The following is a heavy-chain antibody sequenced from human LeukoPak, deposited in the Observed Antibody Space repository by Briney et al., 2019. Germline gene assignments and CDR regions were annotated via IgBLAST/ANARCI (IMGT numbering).Heavy chain of an antibody. J-gene: IGHJ3*02. CDR1: GFTFSSYS. CDR3: ASKVGATTADAFDI. Sequence: GGSLRLSCAASGFTFSSYSMNWVRQAPGKGLEWVASISSSSSYIYYADSVKGRFTTSRDNAKNSLYLHIHSLSAEDTAVYSCASKVGATTADAFDIWGQGTMVTVSS. D-gene: IGHD1-26*01. V-gene: IGHV3-21*01. CDR2: ISSSSSYI.